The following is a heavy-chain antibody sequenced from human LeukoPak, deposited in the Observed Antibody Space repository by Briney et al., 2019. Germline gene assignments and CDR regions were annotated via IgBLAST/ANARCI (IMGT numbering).Heavy chain of an antibody. CDR3: ARAPGISQAADY. CDR2: IIPILGIA. Sequence: SVKVSCKASGGTFSSYTISWVRQAPGQGLEWMGRIIPILGIANYAQKFQGRVTITADKSTSTAYMELSSLRSEDTAEYYCARAPGISQAADYWGQGTLVTVSS. J-gene: IGHJ4*02. CDR1: GGTFSSYT. V-gene: IGHV1-69*02. D-gene: IGHD2-15*01.